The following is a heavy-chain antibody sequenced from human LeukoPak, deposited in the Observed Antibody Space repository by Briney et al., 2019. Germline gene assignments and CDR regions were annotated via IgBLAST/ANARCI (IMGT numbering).Heavy chain of an antibody. D-gene: IGHD6-6*01. CDR2: INPNTGDT. CDR1: GYTFTGYY. CDR3: ASYPSSSPPFDY. V-gene: IGHV1-2*02. Sequence: ASVKVSCKASGYTFTGYYMHWVRQAPGQGFEWMGWINPNTGDTNYAQKFQGRVTMTRDTTISAAFMELTRLTSDDTAVYYCASYPSSSPPFDYWGQGTPVTVSS. J-gene: IGHJ4*02.